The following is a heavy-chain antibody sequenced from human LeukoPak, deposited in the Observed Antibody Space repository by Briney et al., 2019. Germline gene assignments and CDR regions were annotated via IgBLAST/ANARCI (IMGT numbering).Heavy chain of an antibody. CDR1: GNSISELS. V-gene: IGHV1-24*01. D-gene: IGHD3-3*01. J-gene: IGHJ4*02. CDR2: FDPEEAKM. Sequence: GASLKVSCKVSGNSISELSIQWVRQAPGEGLESMGGFDPEEAKMVYAQNFQGRVTMTEDTSTQTAYMELSGLTSDDTAVYYCTTRSGDFWSGFVNWGQGTLVTVSS. CDR3: TTRSGDFWSGFVN.